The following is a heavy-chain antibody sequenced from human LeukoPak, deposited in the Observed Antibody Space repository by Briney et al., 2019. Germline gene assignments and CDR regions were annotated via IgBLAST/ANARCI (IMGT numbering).Heavy chain of an antibody. CDR2: ISAYNGNT. CDR1: GYTFTNYG. J-gene: IGHJ5*02. D-gene: IGHD3-10*01. V-gene: IGHV1-18*01. CDR3: ARDRPDYSGSGIHNWFDP. Sequence: GASVKVSCKASGYTFTNYGISWVRQAPGQGLEWMGWISAYNGNTNYAQKFQDRATMTTDTSTSTAYMELRSLRSDDTAVYYCARDRPDYSGSGIHNWFDPWGQGTLVTVSS.